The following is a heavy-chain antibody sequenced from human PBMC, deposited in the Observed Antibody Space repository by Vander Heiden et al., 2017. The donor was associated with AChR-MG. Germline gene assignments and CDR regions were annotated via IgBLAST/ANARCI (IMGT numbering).Heavy chain of an antibody. J-gene: IGHJ4*02. D-gene: IGHD2-15*01. V-gene: IGHV4-34*01. CDR2: INHSGST. CDR1: GGSFSGYY. CDR3: ARAGQAQQSGGAQLADY. Sequence: QVQLQQWGAGLLKPSETLSLTCAVYGGSFSGYYWSWIRQPPGKGLEWIGEINHSGSTNYNPSLKSRVTISVDTSKNQFSLKLSSVTAADTAVYYCARAGQAQQSGGAQLADYWGQGTLVTVSS.